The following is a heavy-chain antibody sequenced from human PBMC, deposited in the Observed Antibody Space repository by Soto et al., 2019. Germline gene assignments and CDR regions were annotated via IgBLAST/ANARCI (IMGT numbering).Heavy chain of an antibody. V-gene: IGHV1-69*02. CDR3: ARSVVAATPQFDY. D-gene: IGHD2-15*01. CDR1: GGTFSSYT. Sequence: QVQLVQSGAEVKKPGSSVKVSCKASGGTFSSYTISWVRQAPGQGLEWMGRIIPILGIANYAQKFQGRVTITADKPTSTAYMELSSLRSEDTAVYYCARSVVAATPQFDYWGQGTLVTVSS. CDR2: IIPILGIA. J-gene: IGHJ4*02.